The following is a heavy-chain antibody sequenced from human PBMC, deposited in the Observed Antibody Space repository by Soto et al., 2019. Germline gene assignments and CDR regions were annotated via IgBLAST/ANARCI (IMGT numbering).Heavy chain of an antibody. V-gene: IGHV3-48*03. CDR2: IDNRGTNI. Sequence: GGSLRLSCVDSGLTSSNYEMNWVRQAPGKGLEWVSYIDNRGTNIYYADSVKGRFTISRDNAKSALYLQMNSLRADDTAVYYCARGQCTSSICYRQYYAIDFWGKGTTVTVSS. D-gene: IGHD2-2*02. J-gene: IGHJ6*04. CDR1: GLTSSNYE. CDR3: ARGQCTSSICYRQYYAIDF.